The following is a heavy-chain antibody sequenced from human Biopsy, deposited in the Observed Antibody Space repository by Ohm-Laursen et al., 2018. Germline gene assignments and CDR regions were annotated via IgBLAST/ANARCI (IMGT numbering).Heavy chain of an antibody. CDR2: IWYDGSKK. J-gene: IGHJ6*02. CDR3: AKDRYNYTPIGGFSMDV. D-gene: IGHD5-18*01. Sequence: LSLTCAASGFIFNNYGMHWVRQAPGKGLEWVAVIWYDGSKKYYADSVKGRFTISRDNSRDTLYLQMSSLRAEDTAVYYCAKDRYNYTPIGGFSMDVWGQGTTVTVSS. V-gene: IGHV3-33*06. CDR1: GFIFNNYG.